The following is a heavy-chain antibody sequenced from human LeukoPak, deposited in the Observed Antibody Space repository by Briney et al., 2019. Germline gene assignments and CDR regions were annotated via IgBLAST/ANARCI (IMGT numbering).Heavy chain of an antibody. J-gene: IGHJ4*02. Sequence: GGSLRLSCAASGFTFSSYGMHWVRQAPGKGLEWVAFIRYDGNNKYYADSVKGRFTISRVNSKNTLYLQMNSLRPEDTAVYYCARDRHGGSFYGYFDYWGQGTLATVSS. CDR2: IRYDGNNK. V-gene: IGHV3-30*02. CDR3: ARDRHGGSFYGYFDY. CDR1: GFTFSSYG. D-gene: IGHD1-26*01.